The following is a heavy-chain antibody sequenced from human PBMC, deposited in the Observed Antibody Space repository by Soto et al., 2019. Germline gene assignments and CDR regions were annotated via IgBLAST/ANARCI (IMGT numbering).Heavy chain of an antibody. D-gene: IGHD1-26*01. J-gene: IGHJ2*01. V-gene: IGHV4-4*09. CDR2: IFSSGST. Sequence: QVQLQESGPGLVKPSEPLSLTCSVSGASMHNSCWAWIRQSPGKGLEWIGYIFSSGSTNFNPSLRRRVAISIDASKSHVSRELNAVPGADTVLYYGGRRGWEGLPWSFDLWGRGTLVTVSS. CDR3: GRRGWEGLPWSFDL. CDR1: GASMHNSC.